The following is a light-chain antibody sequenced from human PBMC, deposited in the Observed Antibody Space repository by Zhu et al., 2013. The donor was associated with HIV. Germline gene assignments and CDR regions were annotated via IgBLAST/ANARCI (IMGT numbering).Light chain of an antibody. CDR3: HHYNNNMYT. J-gene: IGKJ2*01. CDR2: DAS. CDR1: QSIGKW. V-gene: IGKV1-5*01. Sequence: DIQMTQSPSTLSASVGDRVTITCRASQSIGKWLAWYQHKPGKAPKVVIYDASTLEKGVPSRFSGTGSGTEFTLSISSLQPDDFATYFCHHYNNNMYTFGQGTKLEIK.